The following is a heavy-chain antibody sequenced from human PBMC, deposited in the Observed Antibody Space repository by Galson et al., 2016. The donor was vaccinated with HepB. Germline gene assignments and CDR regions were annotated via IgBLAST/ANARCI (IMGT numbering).Heavy chain of an antibody. CDR1: GFSFSDAW. D-gene: IGHD2-15*01. J-gene: IGHJ4*02. Sequence: SLRLSCEASGFSFSDAWITWVRQAPGKGLEWVGRIKNNADGGTTDYAAPVKGRFTIPRDDSKNTVYLQMDSLKTEETGLYYYTTRGTIATPDRDYWGQGTLVTVSS. V-gene: IGHV3-15*01. CDR3: TTRGTIATPDRDY. CDR2: IKNNADGGTT.